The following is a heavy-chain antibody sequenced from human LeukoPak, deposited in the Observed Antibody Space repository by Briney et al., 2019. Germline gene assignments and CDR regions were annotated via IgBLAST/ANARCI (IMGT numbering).Heavy chain of an antibody. CDR1: GFTFSDYY. D-gene: IGHD6-19*01. J-gene: IGHJ4*02. V-gene: IGHV3-11*01. CDR2: ISNSGSTV. Sequence: GGSLRLSCETSGFTFSDYYMSWIRQAPGRGLEWVSYISNSGSTVDYADSVKGRFTISRDNGKNSLYLQMNSLRAEDTAVYYCATWTGLVPGWGQGTLVTVSS. CDR3: ATWTGLVPG.